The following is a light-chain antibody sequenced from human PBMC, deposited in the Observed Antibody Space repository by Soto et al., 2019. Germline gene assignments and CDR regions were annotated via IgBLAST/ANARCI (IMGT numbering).Light chain of an antibody. CDR3: QVCDYTRGF. V-gene: IGLV3-21*02. CDR1: NIGSES. J-gene: IGLJ2*01. CDR2: DDS. Sequence: SYELTQPPSVSVAPGQTARITCGGNNIGSESVHWYQQKPGQAPVLVVYDDSDRPSWIPERFSGSNSGNTATLTISRVEAGDEDDYYCQVCDYTRGFFGGGTKLTV.